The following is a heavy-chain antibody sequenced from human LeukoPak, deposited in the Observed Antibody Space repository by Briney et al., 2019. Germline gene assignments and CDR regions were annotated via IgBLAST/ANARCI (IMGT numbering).Heavy chain of an antibody. J-gene: IGHJ3*02. CDR2: ISSSGSTI. Sequence: GGSLRLSCAASGFTFSDYYMSWIRQAPGKGLEWVSYISSSGSTIYYADSVKGRFTISRDNAKNSLYLQMNSPRAEDTAVYYCARDISVTTPRDAFDIWGQGTMVTVSS. D-gene: IGHD4-17*01. CDR3: ARDISVTTPRDAFDI. V-gene: IGHV3-11*01. CDR1: GFTFSDYY.